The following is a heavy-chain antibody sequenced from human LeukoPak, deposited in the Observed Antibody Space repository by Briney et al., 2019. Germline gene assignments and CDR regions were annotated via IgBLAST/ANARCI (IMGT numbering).Heavy chain of an antibody. CDR1: GGSISSYY. Sequence: SETLSLACTVSGGSISSYYWSWIRQPPGKGLEWIGYIYYSGSTNYNPSLKSRVTISVDTSKNQFSLKLSSVTAADTAVYYCAREEDGGNYASDIWGQGTMVTVSS. V-gene: IGHV4-59*01. J-gene: IGHJ3*02. D-gene: IGHD4-23*01. CDR3: AREEDGGNYASDI. CDR2: IYYSGST.